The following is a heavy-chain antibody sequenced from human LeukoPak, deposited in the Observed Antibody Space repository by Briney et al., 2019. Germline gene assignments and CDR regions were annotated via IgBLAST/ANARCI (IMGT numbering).Heavy chain of an antibody. Sequence: SETLSLTCTVSGGSIGSYYWSWIRQPPGKGLEWIGYIYYSGSTNYNPSLKSRVTISVDTSKNQFSLKLSSVTAADTAVYYCARSTRVSSSSTPFDYWGQGTLVTVSS. J-gene: IGHJ4*02. D-gene: IGHD6-6*01. CDR1: GGSIGSYY. CDR3: ARSTRVSSSSTPFDY. CDR2: IYYSGST. V-gene: IGHV4-59*01.